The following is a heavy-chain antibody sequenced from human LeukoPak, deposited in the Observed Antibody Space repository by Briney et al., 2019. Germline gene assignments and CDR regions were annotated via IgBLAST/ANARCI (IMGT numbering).Heavy chain of an antibody. D-gene: IGHD1-26*01. CDR2: IYHSGST. Sequence: KSSETLSLTCTVSGYSISSGYYWGWIRQPPGKGLEWIASIYHSGSTYHNPSLKSRVTISVDTSKKQFSLKLSSVTAADTAVYYCASGNSGSYYGRPFGYWGQGTLVTVSS. V-gene: IGHV4-38-2*02. CDR1: GYSISSGYY. J-gene: IGHJ4*02. CDR3: ASGNSGSYYGRPFGY.